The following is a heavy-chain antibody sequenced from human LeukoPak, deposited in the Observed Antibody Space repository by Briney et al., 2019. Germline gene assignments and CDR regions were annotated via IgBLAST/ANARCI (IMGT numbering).Heavy chain of an antibody. CDR3: ARDTGSEWLRSQGFDY. J-gene: IGHJ4*02. CDR1: GGTFSSYA. Sequence: ASVKVSCKASGGTFSSYAISWVRQAPGQRLEWMGWINPNSGGTNYAQKFQGRVTMTRDTSISTAYMELSRLRSDDTAVYYCARDTGSEWLRSQGFDYWGQGTLVTVSS. V-gene: IGHV1-2*02. D-gene: IGHD5-12*01. CDR2: INPNSGGT.